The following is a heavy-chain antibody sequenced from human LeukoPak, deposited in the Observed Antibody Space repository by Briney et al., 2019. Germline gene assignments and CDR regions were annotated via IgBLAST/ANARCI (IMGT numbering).Heavy chain of an antibody. CDR2: ISDSGGST. CDR3: AKPRSDYYYSAFDY. V-gene: IGHV3-23*01. J-gene: IGHJ4*02. D-gene: IGHD3-22*01. Sequence: GGSLRLSCAVSGITLSNYGMSWVRQAPGKGLEWVAGISDSGGSTYYADSVKGRFTISRDNSKNTLYLQMNSLRAEDTAVYYCAKPRSDYYYSAFDYWGQGTLVTVSS. CDR1: GITLSNYG.